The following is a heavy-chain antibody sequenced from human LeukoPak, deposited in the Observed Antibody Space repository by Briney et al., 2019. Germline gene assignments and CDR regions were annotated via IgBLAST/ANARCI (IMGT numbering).Heavy chain of an antibody. J-gene: IGHJ5*02. D-gene: IGHD6-13*01. CDR3: AGSYDSSWYSFRFDP. CDR2: IYYSGST. Sequence: KPSETLSLTCTVSGGSISSSSYYWGWIRQPPGKGLEWIGSIYYSGSTYYNPSLKSRVTISVDTSKNQFSLKLSSVAAADTAVYYCAGSYDSSWYSFRFDPWGQGTLVTVSS. V-gene: IGHV4-39*01. CDR1: GGSISSSSYY.